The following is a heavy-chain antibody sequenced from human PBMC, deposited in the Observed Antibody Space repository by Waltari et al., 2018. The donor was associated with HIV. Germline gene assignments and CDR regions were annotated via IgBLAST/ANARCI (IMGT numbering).Heavy chain of an antibody. Sequence: EVQLVESGGGLVQPGGSLRLSCAASGFTFSRFWMSWVSLAPGKGWESGANLKQAGSEVYHVDSVKGRFTVSRDSAKNSLYLQMNSLIAEDTAVYFCARRGGRSSPLGYWGQGTLFTVSS. J-gene: IGHJ4*02. V-gene: IGHV3-7*01. CDR1: GFTFSRFW. D-gene: IGHD6-13*01. CDR3: ARRGGRSSPLGY. CDR2: LKQAGSEV.